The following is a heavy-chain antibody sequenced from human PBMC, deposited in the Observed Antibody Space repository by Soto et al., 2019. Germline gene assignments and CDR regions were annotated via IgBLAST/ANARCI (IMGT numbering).Heavy chain of an antibody. CDR3: ARHSHTAIFWFDP. CDR2: IIAGNGNT. V-gene: IGHV1-3*01. Sequence: ASVKVSCKASGNSFTSYSIHWVRQAPGQRLEWVGWIIAGNGNTIYSQNFRGRVSITRDTSASTAYMELSSLRSEDTAVYYCARHSHTAIFWFDPWGQGTLVTVSS. J-gene: IGHJ5*02. CDR1: GNSFTSYS. D-gene: IGHD5-18*01.